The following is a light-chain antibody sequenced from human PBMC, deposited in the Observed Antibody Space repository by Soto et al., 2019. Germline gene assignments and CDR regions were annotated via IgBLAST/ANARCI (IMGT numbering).Light chain of an antibody. CDR1: QSVSSSF. CDR2: GAS. J-gene: IGKJ1*01. V-gene: IGKV3-20*01. Sequence: EIVLTQSPATLSLSPGERATLSCRASQSVSSSFLAWYQQKPGQAPSLLIYGASSRATGIPDRFSGSGSGTDFTLTISSLQSEDFAVYYCQQYGSSPWTFGQGTKVEIK. CDR3: QQYGSSPWT.